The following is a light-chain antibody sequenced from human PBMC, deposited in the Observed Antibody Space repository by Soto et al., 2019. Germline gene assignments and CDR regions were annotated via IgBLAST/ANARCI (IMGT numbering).Light chain of an antibody. CDR1: NSDVGGYNF. J-gene: IGLJ1*01. CDR2: EVN. V-gene: IGLV2-8*01. Sequence: QSALTQPPSASGSLGQSVTISCTGTNSDVGGYNFVSWYQQHPGKAPKLVIYEVNKWPSGVPDRFSGSKSGNTASLTVSGLQAEDEADYYCNSYADTNSFVFGTGTKVTVL. CDR3: NSYADTNSFV.